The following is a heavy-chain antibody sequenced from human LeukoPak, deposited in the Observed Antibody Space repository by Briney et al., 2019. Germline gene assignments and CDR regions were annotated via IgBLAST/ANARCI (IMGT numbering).Heavy chain of an antibody. J-gene: IGHJ4*02. CDR3: ARVVDALERLVPFDY. D-gene: IGHD1-1*01. Sequence: ASVKVSCKASGYTFTSYGISWVRQAPGQGLEWMGWISAYNGNTNYAQKLQGRVTMTTDTSTSTAYMELRSLRSDDTAVYYCARVVDALERLVPFDYWGQGTLVTVSS. V-gene: IGHV1-18*01. CDR2: ISAYNGNT. CDR1: GYTFTSYG.